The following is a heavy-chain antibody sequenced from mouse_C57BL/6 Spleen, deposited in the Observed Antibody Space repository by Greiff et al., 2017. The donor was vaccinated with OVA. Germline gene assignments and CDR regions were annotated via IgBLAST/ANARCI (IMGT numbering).Heavy chain of an antibody. J-gene: IGHJ4*01. CDR3: ARNGRDYYAMDY. CDR1: GYTFTSYW. Sequence: VKLQQPGAELVKPGASVKLSCKASGYTFTSYWMQWVKQRPGQGLEWIGEIDPSDSYTNYNQKFKGKATLTVDTSSSTAYMQLSSLTSEDSAVYYCARNGRDYYAMDYWGQGTSVTVSS. CDR2: IDPSDSYT. V-gene: IGHV1-50*01.